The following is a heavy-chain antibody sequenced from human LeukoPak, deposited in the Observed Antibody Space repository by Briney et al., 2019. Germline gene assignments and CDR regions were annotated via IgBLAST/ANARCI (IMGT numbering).Heavy chain of an antibody. J-gene: IGHJ4*02. Sequence: GGSLRLSCEASGFTLTTYSMTWVRQAPGKGLEWVSIISSGSSAIFSADALKGRFTISRDDAKNLLYLGMNSLRAEDTAVYYCARGHTAVTRHFDFWGQGTLVTVSS. D-gene: IGHD4-17*01. V-gene: IGHV3-21*01. CDR2: ISSGSSAI. CDR1: GFTLTTYS. CDR3: ARGHTAVTRHFDF.